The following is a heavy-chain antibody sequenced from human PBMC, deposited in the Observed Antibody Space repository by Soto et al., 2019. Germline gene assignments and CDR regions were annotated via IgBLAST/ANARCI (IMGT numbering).Heavy chain of an antibody. J-gene: IGHJ1*01. D-gene: IGHD3-3*01. CDR1: GFTFSSYS. V-gene: IGHV3-21*01. Sequence: GGSLRLSCAASGFTFSSYSMNWVRQAPGKGLEWVSSISSSSSYIYYADSVKGRFTISRDNAKNSLYLQMNSLRAEDTAVYYCARGRCLEWLFHYWGQCTLVTVSS. CDR3: ARGRCLEWLFHY. CDR2: ISSSSSYI.